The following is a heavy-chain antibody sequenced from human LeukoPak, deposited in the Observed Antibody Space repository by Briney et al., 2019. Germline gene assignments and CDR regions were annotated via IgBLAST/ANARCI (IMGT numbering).Heavy chain of an antibody. Sequence: SETLSLTCTVSGGSISSHYWSWIRQPPGKGLEWIGYIYYSGSTNYNPSLKSRVTISVDTSKNQFSLKLSSVTAADTAVYYCARAHYDILTGYLEDAFDIWGHGTMVTVSS. V-gene: IGHV4-59*11. CDR1: GGSISSHY. J-gene: IGHJ3*02. D-gene: IGHD3-9*01. CDR2: IYYSGST. CDR3: ARAHYDILTGYLEDAFDI.